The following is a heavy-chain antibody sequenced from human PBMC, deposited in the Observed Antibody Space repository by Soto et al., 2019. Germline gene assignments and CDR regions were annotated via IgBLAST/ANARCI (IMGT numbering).Heavy chain of an antibody. Sequence: GGSLRLSCAASGFTFSSYAMSWVRQAPGKGLKWISSISGSGTSTYYADSVKGRFTISRDNSKNTMYLQMNSLRAEDTALYFCAKENTPDYGDYVDYWGQGTLVTVSS. D-gene: IGHD4-17*01. CDR2: ISGSGTST. V-gene: IGHV3-23*01. CDR1: GFTFSSYA. CDR3: AKENTPDYGDYVDY. J-gene: IGHJ4*02.